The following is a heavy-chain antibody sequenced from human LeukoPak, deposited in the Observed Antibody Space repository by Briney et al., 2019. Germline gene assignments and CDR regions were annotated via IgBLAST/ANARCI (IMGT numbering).Heavy chain of an antibody. J-gene: IGHJ4*02. D-gene: IGHD5-24*01. CDR2: INPSGGST. CDR3: ARGTATIGY. Sequence: GASVKVSCKASGYTFTSYGISWVRQAPGQGLEWMGIINPSGGSTSYAQKFQGRVTMTRDMSTSTVYMELSSLRSEDTAVYYCARGTATIGYWGQGTLVTVSS. CDR1: GYTFTSYG. V-gene: IGHV1-46*01.